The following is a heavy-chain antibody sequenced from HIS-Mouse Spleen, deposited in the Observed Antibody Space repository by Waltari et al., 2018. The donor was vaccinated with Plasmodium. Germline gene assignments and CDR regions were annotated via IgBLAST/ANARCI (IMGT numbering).Heavy chain of an antibody. D-gene: IGHD5-18*01. V-gene: IGHV4-59*08. J-gene: IGHJ4*02. CDR2: IYYSGST. Sequence: QVQLQESGPGLVKPSETLSLTCTVSGGSISSYSWSWIRQPPGKGLEWIGYIYYSGSTNYNPSLKSRVTISVDTSKNQFSLKLSSVTAADTAVYYCARQGTRGYSYGPFDYWGQGTLVTVSS. CDR1: GGSISSYS. CDR3: ARQGTRGYSYGPFDY.